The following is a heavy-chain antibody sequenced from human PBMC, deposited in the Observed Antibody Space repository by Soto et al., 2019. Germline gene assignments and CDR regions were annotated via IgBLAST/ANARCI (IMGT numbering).Heavy chain of an antibody. CDR3: ARGLLLWVGELSRRRGYYYYMDV. D-gene: IGHD3-10*01. V-gene: IGHV4-34*01. Sequence: QVQLQQWGAGLLKPSETLSLTCAVYGGSFSGYYWSWIRQTPGKGLEWIGEINDSGSTNNNPSLKSRVTILVDTPKNQFSLKLSSVTAADTGVYYCARGLLLWVGELSRRRGYYYYMDVWGKGTTVTVSS. CDR1: GGSFSGYY. CDR2: INDSGST. J-gene: IGHJ6*03.